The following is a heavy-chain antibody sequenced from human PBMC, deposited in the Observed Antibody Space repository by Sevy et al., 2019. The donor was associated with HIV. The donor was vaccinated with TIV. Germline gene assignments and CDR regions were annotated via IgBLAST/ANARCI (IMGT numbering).Heavy chain of an antibody. CDR1: GFTFSGYW. D-gene: IGHD1-26*01. V-gene: IGHV3-7*01. J-gene: IGHJ4*02. Sequence: GGSLRLSCAASGFTFSGYWMNWVRQAPGKGLDWVANIKQDGSDKHYVDSVKGRFTISRDNAKNSLYLQMNSLRVEDTAVYYCAQEQLGRFDSWGQGTLVTVSS. CDR3: AQEQLGRFDS. CDR2: IKQDGSDK.